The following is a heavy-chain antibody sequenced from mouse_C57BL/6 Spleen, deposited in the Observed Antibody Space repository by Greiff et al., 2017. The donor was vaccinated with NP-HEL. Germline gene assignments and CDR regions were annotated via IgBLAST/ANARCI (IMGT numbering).Heavy chain of an antibody. D-gene: IGHD2-13*01. J-gene: IGHJ4*01. V-gene: IGHV5-17*01. CDR2: VSSGSSTI. CDR3: AGKDYWYAMDY. CDR1: GFTFSDSG. Sequence: EVQRVESGGGLVKPGGSLKLSCAASGFTFSDSGMHWVRQAPEKGLEWVAYVSSGSSTIYYADTVKGRFTISRDNATNTLFLQMTSLRSEDTAMYYCAGKDYWYAMDYWGQGTSLTVSS.